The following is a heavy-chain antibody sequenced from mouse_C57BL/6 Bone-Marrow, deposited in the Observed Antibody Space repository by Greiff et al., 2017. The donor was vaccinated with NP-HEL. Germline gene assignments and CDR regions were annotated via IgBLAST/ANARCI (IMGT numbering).Heavy chain of an antibody. Sequence: EVQGVESGGGLVQSGRSLRLSCATSGFTFSDFYMEWVRQAPGKGLEWIAASRNKANDYTTEYSASVKGRFIVSRDTSQSILYLQMNALRAEDTAIYYCARDGSASTMVKHLDYWGQGTTLTVSS. J-gene: IGHJ2*01. D-gene: IGHD2-2*01. CDR2: SRNKANDYTT. CDR3: ARDGSASTMVKHLDY. V-gene: IGHV7-1*01. CDR1: GFTFSDFY.